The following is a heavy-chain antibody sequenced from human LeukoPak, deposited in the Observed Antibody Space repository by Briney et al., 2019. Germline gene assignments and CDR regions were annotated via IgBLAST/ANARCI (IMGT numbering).Heavy chain of an antibody. J-gene: IGHJ4*02. V-gene: IGHV3-9*01. D-gene: IGHD3-10*01. CDR1: GFTFEDYS. CDR2: ISWNPDTI. CDR3: AKDKRHRLYLGSKLRTVLDY. Sequence: GGSLRLSCAVSGFTFEDYSMHWVRQAPGKGLEWVSGISWNPDTIGYADSVKGRFTISRDNAKNSVYLHMNTMRAEDTAVYYCAKDKRHRLYLGSKLRTVLDYWGQGTLVTASS.